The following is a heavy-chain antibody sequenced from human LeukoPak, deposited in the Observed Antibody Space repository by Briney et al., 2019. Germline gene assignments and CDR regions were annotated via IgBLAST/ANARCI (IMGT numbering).Heavy chain of an antibody. J-gene: IGHJ4*02. CDR1: GGSFSGYY. CDR2: INHSGST. V-gene: IGHV4-34*01. CDR3: ARHVTLDYGDYYFDY. D-gene: IGHD4-17*01. Sequence: SETLSLTCAVYGGSFSGYYWSWIRQPPGKGLEWIGEINHSGSTNYNPSLKSRVTISVDTSKNQFSLKLSSVTATDTAVYYCARHVTLDYGDYYFDYWGQGTLVTVSS.